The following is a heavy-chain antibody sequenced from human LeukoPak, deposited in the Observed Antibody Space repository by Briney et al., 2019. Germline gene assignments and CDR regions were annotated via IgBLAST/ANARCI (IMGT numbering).Heavy chain of an antibody. J-gene: IGHJ3*02. D-gene: IGHD2-2*01. CDR2: IYTSGGT. V-gene: IGHV4-61*02. CDR3: AGRGSSSGTFDI. CDR1: GDSINNLNYY. Sequence: TPSETLSLTCSVSGDSINNLNYYWTWIRQPAGKRLEWIGRIYTSGGTNYNPSLKSRVTMSVDKSKNQFSLNLASLTDADAALYYCAGRGSSSGTFDIWGPGTFVIVSS.